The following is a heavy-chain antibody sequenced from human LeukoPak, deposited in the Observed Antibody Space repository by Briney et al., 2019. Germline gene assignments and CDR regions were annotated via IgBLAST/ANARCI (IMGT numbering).Heavy chain of an antibody. D-gene: IGHD3-3*01. CDR1: GYTFTSYD. Sequence: GASVKVSCKASGYTFTSYDINWVRQATGQGLEWMGWMNPNSGNTGYAQKFQGRVTMTRNASISTAYMELSSLRSEDTAVYYCARSTHTIFGVVRRYYYYYYGMDVWGQGTTVTVSS. J-gene: IGHJ6*02. V-gene: IGHV1-8*01. CDR3: ARSTHTIFGVVRRYYYYYYGMDV. CDR2: MNPNSGNT.